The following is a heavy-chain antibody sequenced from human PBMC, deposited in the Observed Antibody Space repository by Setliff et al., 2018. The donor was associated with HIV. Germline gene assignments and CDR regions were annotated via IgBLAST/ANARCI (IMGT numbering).Heavy chain of an antibody. CDR2: IYPGESDV. CDR1: GYSFTSHW. D-gene: IGHD3-9*01. J-gene: IGHJ3*02. CDR3: AGGIGFTRRYDAFDI. Sequence: GESLKTSCQCAGYSFTSHWIVWVRQKPGKGLEWMGIIYPGESDVRFSPSFRGQVTISTNTSISTVSLQWNTLEASDTAMYFCAGGIGFTRRYDAFDIWGQGTMVTVSS. V-gene: IGHV5-51*01.